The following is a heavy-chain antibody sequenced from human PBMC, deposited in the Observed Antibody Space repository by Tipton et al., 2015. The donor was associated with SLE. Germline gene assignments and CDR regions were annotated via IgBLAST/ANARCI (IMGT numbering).Heavy chain of an antibody. CDR2: INHSGST. J-gene: IGHJ5*02. Sequence: TLSLTCAVYGGSFSGYYWSWIRQPPGKGLEWIGEINHSGSTNYNPSLKSRVTISVDTSKNQFSLKLSSVTAADTAVYYCAREKASSGVNWFDPWGQGTLVTVSS. CDR1: GGSFSGYY. CDR3: AREKASSGVNWFDP. D-gene: IGHD6-19*01. V-gene: IGHV4-34*01.